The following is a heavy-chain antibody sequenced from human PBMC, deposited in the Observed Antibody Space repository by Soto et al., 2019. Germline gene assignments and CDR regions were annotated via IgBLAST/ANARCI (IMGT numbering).Heavy chain of an antibody. V-gene: IGHV5-51*01. J-gene: IGHJ6*02. CDR1: GYSFTSYW. Sequence: EVQLVQSGAEVKKPGESLKISCKGSGYSFTSYWLGWVRQMPGKGLEWMGLIYPGDSDTRYCPSFHAQVTISADKSISTAYLQWSSLKASDTAMYYCARRQLVLWDGMDVWGQGTTVTVSS. CDR3: ARRQLVLWDGMDV. D-gene: IGHD6-13*01. CDR2: IYPGDSDT.